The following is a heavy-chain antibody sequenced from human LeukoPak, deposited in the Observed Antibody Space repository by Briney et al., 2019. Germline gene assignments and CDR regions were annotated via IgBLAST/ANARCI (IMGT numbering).Heavy chain of an antibody. J-gene: IGHJ4*02. D-gene: IGHD3-16*01. Sequence: SETLSLTCTVSNGSISIYYWSWVRQPAGKGLEWIGRISASGSTNYNPSLKSRVTMSVDTSKNQFSLKLSSVTAADTAVYYCAREITATRPFDYWGQGTLVTVSS. V-gene: IGHV4-4*07. CDR2: ISASGST. CDR1: NGSISIYY. CDR3: AREITATRPFDY.